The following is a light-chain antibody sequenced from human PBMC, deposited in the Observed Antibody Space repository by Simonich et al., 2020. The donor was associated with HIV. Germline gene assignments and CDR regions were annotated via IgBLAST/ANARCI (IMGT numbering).Light chain of an antibody. Sequence: DIQRTQSPSSLSASVGDSVTITCRASQSIISYLNWYQQKPGKAPKLLIYAASSLQSGVPSRFSGSGSGTDFTLTISSLQPEDFATYYCQQSYSTPRTFGGGTKVEIK. CDR1: QSIISY. J-gene: IGKJ4*01. CDR3: QQSYSTPRT. V-gene: IGKV1-39*01. CDR2: AAS.